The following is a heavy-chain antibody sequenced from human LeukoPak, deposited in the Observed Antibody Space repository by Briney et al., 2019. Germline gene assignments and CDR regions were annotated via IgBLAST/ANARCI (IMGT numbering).Heavy chain of an antibody. Sequence: SVKVSCKASGGTFSSYALSWVRQAPGQGLEWMGRIIPILGVANYAQKFQGRVTITADKSTSTVYMELSSLRSEDTAVYYCARGDYGGNSYFDYWGQGTLVTVSS. CDR3: ARGDYGGNSYFDY. J-gene: IGHJ4*02. V-gene: IGHV1-69*04. CDR2: IIPILGVA. CDR1: GGTFSSYA. D-gene: IGHD4-23*01.